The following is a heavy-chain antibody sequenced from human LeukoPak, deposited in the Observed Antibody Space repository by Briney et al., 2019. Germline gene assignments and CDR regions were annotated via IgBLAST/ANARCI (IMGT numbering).Heavy chain of an antibody. D-gene: IGHD2-15*01. CDR3: ARHSVAATWNYFDY. V-gene: IGHV3-11*03. Sequence: GGSLRLSCAASGFTFSDYYMSWVRQAPGKGLEWVSYISSSSSYTNYADSVKGRFTISRDNAKNSLYLQMNSLRAEDTAVYYCARHSVAATWNYFDYWGQGTLVTVSS. J-gene: IGHJ4*02. CDR2: ISSSSSYT. CDR1: GFTFSDYY.